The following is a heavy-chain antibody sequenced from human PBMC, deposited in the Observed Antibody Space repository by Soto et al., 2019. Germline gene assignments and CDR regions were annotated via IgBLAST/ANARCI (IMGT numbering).Heavy chain of an antibody. CDR2: ISHSGAT. CDR3: ARQKNSWFYGMDV. V-gene: IGHV4-34*01. D-gene: IGHD3-10*01. Sequence: SETLSLTCAVYGGSSSAYYWSWIRQPPGKGLEWIGQISHSGATDYNPSHKSRVSTSGDTSKNQFSLILTSVTAADTAVYYCARQKNSWFYGMDVWGQGTTVTVSS. J-gene: IGHJ6*02. CDR1: GGSSSAYY.